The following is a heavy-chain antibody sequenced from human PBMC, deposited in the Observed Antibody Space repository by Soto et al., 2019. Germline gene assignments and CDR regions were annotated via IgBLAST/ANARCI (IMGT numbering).Heavy chain of an antibody. CDR2: ISSSGSYI. D-gene: IGHD3-16*02. V-gene: IGHV3-21*01. J-gene: IGHJ3*02. Sequence: GGSLRLSCATSGFTFSSYSMNWVRQAPGKGLEWVSSISSSGSYIYYADSVKGRFTISRDNAKNSLYLQMNSLRAEDTAVYYCARVSRTSAFDIWGQGTMVTVSS. CDR1: GFTFSSYS. CDR3: ARVSRTSAFDI.